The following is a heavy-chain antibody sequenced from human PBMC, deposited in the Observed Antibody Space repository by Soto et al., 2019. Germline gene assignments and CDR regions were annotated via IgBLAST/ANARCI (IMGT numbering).Heavy chain of an antibody. CDR1: GFSLTTRGVG. V-gene: IGHV2-5*02. J-gene: IGHJ5*02. Sequence: QITLKESGPTLVKPTQTLTLTCTFSGFSLTTRGVGVGWIRQPPGQALECLALIYWDDDKRYSPSLQSRLSITKDTSKNQVVLTMTNVDPVDTATYYCAHIPHYYQYDRFDPRGQGTLVSVSS. CDR2: IYWDDDK. D-gene: IGHD3-16*01. CDR3: AHIPHYYQYDRFDP.